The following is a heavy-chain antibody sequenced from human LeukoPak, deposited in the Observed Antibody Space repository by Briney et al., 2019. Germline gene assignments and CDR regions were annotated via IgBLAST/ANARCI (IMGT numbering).Heavy chain of an antibody. D-gene: IGHD2-15*01. CDR2: IIPIFGTA. V-gene: IGHV1-69*13. J-gene: IGHJ6*02. Sequence: GASVKVSCKASGGTFSSYAISWVRQAPGQGLEWMGGIIPIFGTANYAQKFQGRATITADESTSTAYMELSSLRSEDTAVYYCAGTVVDYGMDVWGQGTTVTVSS. CDR3: AGTVVDYGMDV. CDR1: GGTFSSYA.